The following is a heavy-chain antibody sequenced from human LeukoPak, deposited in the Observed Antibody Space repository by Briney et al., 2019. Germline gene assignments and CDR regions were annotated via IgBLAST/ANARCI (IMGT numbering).Heavy chain of an antibody. CDR2: INDTGIT. J-gene: IGHJ3*01. D-gene: IGHD2-21*02. CDR1: GGSFNYY. Sequence: SETLSLTCAVYGGSFNYYWSWIRQPPGKRLEWIGEINDTGITKYNPSLKSRISISVDTSKNQFSLKLTSVTAADTAIYYCAKSLYCGDDCFWGPGTMVTVSS. V-gene: IGHV4-34*01. CDR3: AKSLYCGDDCF.